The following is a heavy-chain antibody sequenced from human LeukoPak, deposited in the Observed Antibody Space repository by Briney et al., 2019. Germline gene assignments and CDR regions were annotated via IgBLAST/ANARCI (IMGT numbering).Heavy chain of an antibody. D-gene: IGHD6-19*01. V-gene: IGHV1-24*01. CDR1: GYTLTELS. Sequence: ASVKVSCKVSGYTLTELSMHWVRQAPGKGLEWMGGFDPEDGETIYAQKFQGRVTMTEDTSTDTAYMELSSLRSEDTAVYYCATVPLAVGQLGRGVGDPVFLWYFDYWGQGTLVTVSS. CDR2: FDPEDGET. J-gene: IGHJ4*02. CDR3: ATVPLAVGQLGRGVGDPVFLWYFDY.